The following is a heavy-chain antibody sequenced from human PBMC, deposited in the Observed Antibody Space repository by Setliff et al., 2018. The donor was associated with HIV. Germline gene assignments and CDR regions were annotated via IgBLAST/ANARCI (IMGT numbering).Heavy chain of an antibody. D-gene: IGHD2-15*01. CDR3: VVYFIGNGGRGL. CDR1: GASISSYY. V-gene: IGHV4-59*01. J-gene: IGHJ4*02. CDR2: ISYPGST. Sequence: PSETLSLTCTVSGASISSYYWSWIRQPPGKGLEWIGYISYPGSTNYNPSLKSRVTISLDTSTSQFSLRLNSVTAADTAHYFCVVYFIGNGGRGLWGQGTQVTVSS.